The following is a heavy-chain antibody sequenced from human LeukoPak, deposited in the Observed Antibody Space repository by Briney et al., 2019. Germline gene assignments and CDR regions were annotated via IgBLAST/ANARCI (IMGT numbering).Heavy chain of an antibody. Sequence: PSETLSLTCAVYGGSFSGYYWTWIRQPPGKGLEWIGEVTPSGVAHYNPSLKSPVTISVDTSKNQFSLMVTSVTAADTALYFCARALYYEPSYLDSWDRGTLVTVSS. V-gene: IGHV4-34*01. CDR1: GGSFSGYY. CDR3: ARALYYEPSYLDS. CDR2: VTPSGVA. J-gene: IGHJ4*02. D-gene: IGHD3-22*01.